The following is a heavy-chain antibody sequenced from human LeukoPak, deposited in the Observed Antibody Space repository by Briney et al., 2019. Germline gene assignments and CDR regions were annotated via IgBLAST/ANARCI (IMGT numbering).Heavy chain of an antibody. V-gene: IGHV1-2*02. CDR3: ATAYYYDSSGYYYFDY. D-gene: IGHD3-22*01. Sequence: ASVKVSCKASGYTFTGYYMHWVRQAPGQGLEWMGWINPNSGGTNYAQKFQGRVTMTEDTSTDTAYMELSSLRSEDTAVYYCATAYYYDSSGYYYFDYWGQGILVTVSS. CDR1: GYTFTGYY. CDR2: INPNSGGT. J-gene: IGHJ4*02.